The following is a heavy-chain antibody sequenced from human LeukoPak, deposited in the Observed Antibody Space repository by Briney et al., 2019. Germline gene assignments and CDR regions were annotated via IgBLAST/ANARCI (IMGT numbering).Heavy chain of an antibody. CDR3: ARAYGGNFMEKTPFDY. J-gene: IGHJ4*02. D-gene: IGHD4-17*01. CDR1: GYTFTSYY. V-gene: IGHV1-46*01. Sequence: ASVKVSCKASGYTFTSYYMHWVRPAPGQGLEWMGIINPSGGSTSYAQKFQGRVTMTRDTSTSTVYMELSSLRSEDTAVYYCARAYGGNFMEKTPFDYWGQETLVTVSS. CDR2: INPSGGST.